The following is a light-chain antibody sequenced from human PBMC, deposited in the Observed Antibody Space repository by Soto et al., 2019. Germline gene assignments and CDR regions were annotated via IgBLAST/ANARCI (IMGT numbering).Light chain of an antibody. J-gene: IGKJ1*01. Sequence: DIQLTQAPSFLSASAGDRVSITCRASQAISSYLAWYQQKPGRAPKLLIYAASTLQSGVPSRFSGSGSGTEFTLTITSLQPEDFATYYCQKYNSAPWTFGPGTKV. CDR3: QKYNSAPWT. CDR1: QAISSY. CDR2: AAS. V-gene: IGKV1-9*01.